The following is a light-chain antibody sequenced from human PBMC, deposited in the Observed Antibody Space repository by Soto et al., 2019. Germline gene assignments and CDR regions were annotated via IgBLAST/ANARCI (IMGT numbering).Light chain of an antibody. CDR3: QQRSNWPRT. V-gene: IGKV3-11*01. CDR2: DAS. Sequence: EIVLTQSPATLSLSPGERATLSCRASQSVSSYLAWYQQKPGQAPRLLIYDASNRATGIPARFSGSGSGTDFTLTISSLEPEDVVVYYCQQRSNWPRTFGQGTKVEIK. CDR1: QSVSSY. J-gene: IGKJ1*01.